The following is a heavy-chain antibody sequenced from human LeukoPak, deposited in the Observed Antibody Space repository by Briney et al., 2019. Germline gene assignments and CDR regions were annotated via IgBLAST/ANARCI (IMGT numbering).Heavy chain of an antibody. CDR1: GGSINTYY. D-gene: IGHD3-10*01. Sequence: SETLSLTCTVSGGSINTYYWNWIRQPPGKGLEWIGYIYYSGSTSYNPSLKSRVTISVDTSKNQFSLKLSSVTAADTAVYYCARGGISLYYGMDVWGQGTTVTVSS. CDR3: ARGGISLYYGMDV. V-gene: IGHV4-59*01. J-gene: IGHJ6*02. CDR2: IYYSGST.